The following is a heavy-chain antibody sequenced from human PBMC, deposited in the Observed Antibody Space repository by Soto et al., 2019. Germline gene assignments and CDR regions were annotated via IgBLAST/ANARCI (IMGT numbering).Heavy chain of an antibody. J-gene: IGHJ6*02. Sequence: GESLKISCTGSGYSFTSYCISWVRQMPGKGLEWMGRLAPTASYTNYSPSFQGHVTISADKXISTASLQWSSLKASDTAMYYFARRNSGSYYYYYGMDVWGQGT. CDR2: LAPTASYT. CDR3: ARRNSGSYYYYYGMDV. CDR1: GYSFTSYC. D-gene: IGHD1-26*01. V-gene: IGHV5-10-1*01.